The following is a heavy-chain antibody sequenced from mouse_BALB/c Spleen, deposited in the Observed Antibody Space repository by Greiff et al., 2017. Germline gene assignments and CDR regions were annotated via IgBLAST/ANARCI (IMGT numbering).Heavy chain of an antibody. CDR3: AMITTGFAY. V-gene: IGHV1-69*02. CDR1: GYTFTSYW. Sequence: QVQLKQPGAELVKPGASVKLSCKASGYTFTSYWMHWVKQRPGQGLEWIGEIDPSDSYTNYNQKFKGKATLTVDNSSSTAYMELRSLTSEDSAVYYCAMITTGFAYWGQGTLVTVSA. J-gene: IGHJ3*01. D-gene: IGHD2-4*01. CDR2: IDPSDSYT.